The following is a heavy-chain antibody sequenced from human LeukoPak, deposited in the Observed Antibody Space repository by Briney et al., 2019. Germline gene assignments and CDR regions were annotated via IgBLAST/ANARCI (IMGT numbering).Heavy chain of an antibody. CDR2: IYHSGGT. Sequence: SGTLSLTCAVSGGSISSSNWWSWVRQPPGKRLEWIGEIYHSGGTNSNPSLKSRVTISVDKSKNRFSLKLSSVTAADTAAYYCARLGGRGYCSSSSCRGNWFDPWGQGTLVTVSS. CDR3: ARLGGRGYCSSSSCRGNWFDP. V-gene: IGHV4-4*02. J-gene: IGHJ5*02. D-gene: IGHD2-15*01. CDR1: GGSISSSNW.